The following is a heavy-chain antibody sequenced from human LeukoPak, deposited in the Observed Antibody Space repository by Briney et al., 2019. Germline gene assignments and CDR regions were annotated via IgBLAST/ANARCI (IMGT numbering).Heavy chain of an antibody. V-gene: IGHV3-48*01. CDR3: ARTDAFDV. J-gene: IGHJ3*01. CDR1: GFTFSSYS. CDR2: ISSGSDST. Sequence: GGSLRHSCAVSGFTFSSYSMNWVRQAPGRGLEWVSYISSGSDSTYYADSVKGRFTISRDNARKSLYLQMNSLRAEDTAVYYCARTDAFDVWGQGTMVTVSS.